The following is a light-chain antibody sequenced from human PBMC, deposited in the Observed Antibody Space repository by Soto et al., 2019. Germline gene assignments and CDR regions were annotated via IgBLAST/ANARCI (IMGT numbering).Light chain of an antibody. Sequence: EIVMTQSPATLSVSPGERATLSCRASQSVSSNLAWYQQKPGQAPRLLIYGASTRATGIPARFSGSGSGTECTHTISSLQSEDYAVYYCHQYNNWPPYTFGQGTKLEIK. V-gene: IGKV3-15*01. CDR2: GAS. CDR3: HQYNNWPPYT. CDR1: QSVSSN. J-gene: IGKJ2*01.